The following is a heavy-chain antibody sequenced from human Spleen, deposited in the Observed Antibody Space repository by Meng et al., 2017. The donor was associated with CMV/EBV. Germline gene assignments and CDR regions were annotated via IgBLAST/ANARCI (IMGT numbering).Heavy chain of an antibody. J-gene: IGHJ4*02. CDR3: ARDYYYDSSGYRSYYFDY. V-gene: IGHV3-21*01. Sequence: TFENYRMHWVRQAPGKGLEWVACISSSSTNIYYADSVKGRFTISRDNAKNSLYLQMNSLRAEDTAVYYCARDYYYDSSGYRSYYFDYWGQGTLVTVSS. D-gene: IGHD3-22*01. CDR2: ISSSSTNI. CDR1: TFENYR.